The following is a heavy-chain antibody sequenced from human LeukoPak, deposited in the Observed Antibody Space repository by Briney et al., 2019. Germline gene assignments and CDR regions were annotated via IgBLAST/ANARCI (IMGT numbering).Heavy chain of an antibody. CDR1: GFTFSSYA. V-gene: IGHV3-30*04. CDR3: AKDRTWPSGSYST. J-gene: IGHJ5*02. D-gene: IGHD1-26*01. CDR2: ISYDGSNK. Sequence: GRSLRLSCAASGFTFSSYAMRWVRQAPGKGLEWVAVISYDGSNKYYADSVKGRFTISRDNSKNTLYLQMNSLRAEDTAVYYCAKDRTWPSGSYSTWGQGTLVTVSS.